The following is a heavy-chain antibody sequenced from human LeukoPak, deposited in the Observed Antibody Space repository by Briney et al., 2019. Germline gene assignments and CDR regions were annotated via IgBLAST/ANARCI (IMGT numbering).Heavy chain of an antibody. D-gene: IGHD3-3*01. Sequence: PSETLSLTCTVSGGSISSYYWSWIRQPPGKGLEWIGYIYYSGSTNYNPSLKSRVTISVDTSKNQFSLKLSSVTAADTAVYYCARLGRDFWSGYYYYYMDVWGKGTTVTVSS. CDR2: IYYSGST. J-gene: IGHJ6*03. V-gene: IGHV4-59*01. CDR3: ARLGRDFWSGYYYYYMDV. CDR1: GGSISSYY.